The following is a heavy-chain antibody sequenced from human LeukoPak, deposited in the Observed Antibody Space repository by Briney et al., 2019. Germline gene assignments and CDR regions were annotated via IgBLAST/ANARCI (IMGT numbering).Heavy chain of an antibody. D-gene: IGHD4-23*01. Sequence: GRTLRLSCAASGFGFSTFGMHWVRQAPGKGLEWVAAIWSDGSNQFYAESVKGRFTISRDNSKNTLYLQMNSLRAEDTAVYSCARWSRIDILFYYHMDVWGKGTRVTVSS. J-gene: IGHJ6*03. V-gene: IGHV3-33*03. CDR3: ARWSRIDILFYYHMDV. CDR1: GFGFSTFG. CDR2: IWSDGSNQ.